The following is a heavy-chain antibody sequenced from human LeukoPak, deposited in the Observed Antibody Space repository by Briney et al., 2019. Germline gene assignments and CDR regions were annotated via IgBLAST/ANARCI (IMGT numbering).Heavy chain of an antibody. CDR1: GGSISTSSRSYY. Sequence: PSETLSLTCTVSGGSISTSSRSYYWGWIRQPPGKGLEWIGSVFYGGTTYYNPSLKSRVTISVDTSKNQFSLKLSSVTAADTAVYYCVRHADSGFGELAFHYWGQGTLVTVSS. D-gene: IGHD3-10*01. J-gene: IGHJ4*02. CDR3: VRHADSGFGELAFHY. V-gene: IGHV4-39*01. CDR2: VFYGGTT.